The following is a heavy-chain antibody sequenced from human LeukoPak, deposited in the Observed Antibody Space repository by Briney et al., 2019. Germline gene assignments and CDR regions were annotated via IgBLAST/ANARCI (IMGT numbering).Heavy chain of an antibody. CDR2: MSWYCGSI. V-gene: IGHV3-9*01. J-gene: IGHJ6*02. Sequence: GGSLRLSCAASGFTFDDYAMHWGRQAPGKGLEGVSGMSWYCGSIGYADSVKGRFTISRDNAKNSLYLHMNSLRAEDTALYYCANDSGPGYGMDVWGQGPTVTVSS. CDR3: ANDSGPGYGMDV. CDR1: GFTFDDYA.